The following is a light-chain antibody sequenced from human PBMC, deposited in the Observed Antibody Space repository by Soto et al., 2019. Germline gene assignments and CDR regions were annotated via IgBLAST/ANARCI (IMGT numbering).Light chain of an antibody. Sequence: EIVLTQSPATLSLSPGERATLSCRASQSVSNYLAWYQQKPGQAPRLLIYDASNRATGIPARFSGSGSGTDFTLTITSLEPEDFAVYYCQQRDNWPPITFGQGTRLEIK. CDR2: DAS. CDR1: QSVSNY. J-gene: IGKJ5*01. CDR3: QQRDNWPPIT. V-gene: IGKV3-11*01.